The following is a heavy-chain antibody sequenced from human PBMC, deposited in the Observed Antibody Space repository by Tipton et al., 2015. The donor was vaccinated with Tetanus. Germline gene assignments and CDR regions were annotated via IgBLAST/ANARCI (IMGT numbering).Heavy chain of an antibody. CDR1: GASISGGRYF. CDR2: IYYTGTT. Sequence: TLSLTCSVSGASISGGRYFWNWVRQHPEKGLEWIGYIYYTGTTYYNPSLESRLTISIDTSKNQFSLELTSVTAADTAVYYCARDSYYSSRWSFADYWGQGTLVTVSS. CDR3: ARDSYYSSRWSFADY. D-gene: IGHD3-22*01. V-gene: IGHV4-31*03. J-gene: IGHJ4*02.